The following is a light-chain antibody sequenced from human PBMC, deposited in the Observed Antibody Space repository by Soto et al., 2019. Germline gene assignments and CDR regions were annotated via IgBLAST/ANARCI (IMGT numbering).Light chain of an antibody. CDR2: AAS. J-gene: IGKJ1*01. CDR3: QQTYTYPNS. V-gene: IGKV1-39*01. Sequence: DIQMTQSPSSLSLSVWDRVTITCQSSQDIXXNLNWYQQKPGKAPRLLIYAASSLQSGVPSRFSASGSGTDFTLTISGLQPEDFGTYFCQQTYTYPNSFGQGTKVDIK. CDR1: QDIXXN.